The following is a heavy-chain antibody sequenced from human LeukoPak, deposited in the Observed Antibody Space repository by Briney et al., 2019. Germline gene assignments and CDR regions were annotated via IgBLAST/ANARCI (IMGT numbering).Heavy chain of an antibody. D-gene: IGHD4-17*01. CDR3: AKDPNGDYIGTFDI. CDR1: GFTFSSYG. CDR2: IRYDGSNK. Sequence: GGSLRLSCAASGFTFSSYGMHWVRQAPGKGLEWVAFIRYDGSNKYYADSVQGRFTISRDNSKNTLYLQMNSLRVEDTAVYYCAKDPNGDYIGTFDIWGQGTMVTVSS. J-gene: IGHJ3*02. V-gene: IGHV3-30*02.